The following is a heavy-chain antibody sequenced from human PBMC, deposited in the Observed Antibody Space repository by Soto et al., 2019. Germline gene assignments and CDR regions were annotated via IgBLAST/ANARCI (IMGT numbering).Heavy chain of an antibody. Sequence: GESLKISCKGSGYSFTSYWISWVRQMPGKGLEWMGRIDPSDSYTNYSPSFQGHVTISADKSISTACLQWSSLKASDTAMYYCARHLIYYGSGSYSNYYYGMDVWGQGTTVTVSS. J-gene: IGHJ6*02. CDR3: ARHLIYYGSGSYSNYYYGMDV. CDR1: GYSFTSYW. CDR2: IDPSDSYT. V-gene: IGHV5-10-1*01. D-gene: IGHD3-10*01.